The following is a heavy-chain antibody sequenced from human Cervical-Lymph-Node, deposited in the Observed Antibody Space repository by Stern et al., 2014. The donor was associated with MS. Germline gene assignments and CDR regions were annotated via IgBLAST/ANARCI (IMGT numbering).Heavy chain of an antibody. CDR2: INPNSGGA. CDR3: ARNSYGVHYYYGMDV. CDR1: GYTFTGYY. V-gene: IGHV1-2*04. J-gene: IGHJ6*02. Sequence: QLVQSGAEVKKPGASVKVSCKASGYTFTGYYMHWVRQAPGQGLEGMGWINPNSGGANCAQKFQGWVTMTRDTSISTAYMELSRLRSDDTAVYYWARNSYGVHYYYGMDVWGQGTTVTVSS. D-gene: IGHD5-18*01.